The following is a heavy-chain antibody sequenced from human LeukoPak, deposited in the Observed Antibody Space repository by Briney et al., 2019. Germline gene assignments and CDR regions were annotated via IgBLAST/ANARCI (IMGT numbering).Heavy chain of an antibody. V-gene: IGHV4-39*07. J-gene: IGHJ4*02. Sequence: SETLSLTCTVSGGSISSSSYYWGWIRQPPGKGLEWIGSIYYSGSTYYNPSLKSRVTISVDTSKSQFSLKLSSVTAADTAVYYCARVRYTSSWYDVDYWGQGTLVTVSS. CDR2: IYYSGST. CDR1: GGSISSSSYY. D-gene: IGHD6-13*01. CDR3: ARVRYTSSWYDVDY.